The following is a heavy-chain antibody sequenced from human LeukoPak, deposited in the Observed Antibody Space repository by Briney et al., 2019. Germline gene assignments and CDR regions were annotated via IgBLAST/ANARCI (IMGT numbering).Heavy chain of an antibody. D-gene: IGHD4-17*01. CDR1: GFTFSSCA. Sequence: PGGSLRLSCAASGFTFSSCAMHWVRQASGKGLEWVGRIRSKANSYATAYAASVKGRFTISRDDSKNTAYLQMNSLKTEDTAVYYWTRLGDYGDYDGDYWGQGTLVTVSS. CDR2: IRSKANSYAT. J-gene: IGHJ4*02. CDR3: TRLGDYGDYDGDY. V-gene: IGHV3-73*01.